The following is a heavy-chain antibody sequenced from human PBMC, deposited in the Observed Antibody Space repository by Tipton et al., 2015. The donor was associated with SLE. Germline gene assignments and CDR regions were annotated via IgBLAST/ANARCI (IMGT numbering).Heavy chain of an antibody. CDR2: VSHRGTT. CDR1: GGTSRDYF. J-gene: IGHJ4*02. D-gene: IGHD1-7*01. Sequence: TLSLTCAVYGGTSRDYFWTWIRQPPGKGLEWIGEVSHRGTTNYNPSLDSRVTILLDRFNNQFTLKMTSVTAADTAVYYCANQNWNYYFWGQGNLVTVSS. CDR3: ANQNWNYYF. V-gene: IGHV4-34*08.